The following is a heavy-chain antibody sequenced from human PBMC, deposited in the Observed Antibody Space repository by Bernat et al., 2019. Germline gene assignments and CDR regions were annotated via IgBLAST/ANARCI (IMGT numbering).Heavy chain of an antibody. CDR2: MNPNSGNK. CDR3: ARGRDYGDFHFDY. D-gene: IGHD4-17*01. J-gene: IGHJ4*02. Sequence: QVQLVQSGAEVKKPGASVKVSCKASGYTFTSYDINWVRQATGQGLEWMGWMNPNSGNKGYAQKLQVRVTMTRNTSISTAYMELRSLRSEDTDVYYCARGRDYGDFHFDYWGQGTLVTVSS. V-gene: IGHV1-8*01. CDR1: GYTFTSYD.